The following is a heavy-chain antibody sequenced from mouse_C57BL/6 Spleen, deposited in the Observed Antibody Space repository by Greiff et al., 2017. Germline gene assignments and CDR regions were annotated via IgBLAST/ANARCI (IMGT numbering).Heavy chain of an antibody. D-gene: IGHD3-2*02. CDR1: GYTFTSYW. CDR2: IYPGSGST. CDR3: ARRGAQLRDYYAMDY. V-gene: IGHV1-55*01. Sequence: QVQLQQPGAELVKPGASVKMSCKASGYTFTSYWITWVKQRPGQGLEWIGDIYPGSGSTNYNEKFKSKATLTVDTSSSTAYMQLSSLTSEDSAVYYCARRGAQLRDYYAMDYWGQGTSVTVSS. J-gene: IGHJ4*01.